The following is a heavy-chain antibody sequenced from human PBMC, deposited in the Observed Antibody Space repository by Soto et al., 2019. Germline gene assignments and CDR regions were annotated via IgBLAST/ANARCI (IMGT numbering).Heavy chain of an antibody. J-gene: IGHJ4*02. CDR2: IKSKTDGGTT. Sequence: EVQLVESGGGLVKPGGSLRLSCAASGFTFSNAWMSWVRQAPGKGLEWVGRIKSKTDGGTTDNAAPVKGRFTISRDDSKNTLYLQMNSLKTEDTDVYYCTTEGRWLHWGYWGQGTLVTVSS. CDR1: GFTFSNAW. CDR3: TTEGRWLHWGY. D-gene: IGHD5-12*01. V-gene: IGHV3-15*01.